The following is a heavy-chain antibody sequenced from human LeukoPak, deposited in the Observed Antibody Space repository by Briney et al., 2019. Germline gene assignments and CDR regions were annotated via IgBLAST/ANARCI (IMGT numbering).Heavy chain of an antibody. CDR2: INPNSGGT. D-gene: IGHD3-10*01. CDR1: GYTFTGYY. CDR3: ARDSGYHYGSGSYSRREYYFDY. Sequence: ASVKVSCKASGYTFTGYYMHWVRQAPGQGLEWMGWINPNSGGTNYAQKFQGRVTMTRDTSISTAYMELSRLRSDDTAVYYCARDSGYHYGSGSYSRREYYFDYWGQGTLVTVSS. V-gene: IGHV1-2*02. J-gene: IGHJ4*02.